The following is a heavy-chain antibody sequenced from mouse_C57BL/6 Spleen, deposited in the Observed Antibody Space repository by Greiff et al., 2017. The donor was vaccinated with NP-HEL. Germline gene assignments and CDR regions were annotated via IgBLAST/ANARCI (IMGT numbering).Heavy chain of an antibody. Sequence: EVQVVESGGGLVKPGGSLKLSCAASGFTFSSYAMSWVRQTPEKRLEWVATISDGGSYTYYPDNVKGRFTISRDNAKNNLYLQMSHLKSEDTAMYYCARVATVVPSFDYWGQGTTLTVSS. CDR2: ISDGGSYT. CDR3: ARVATVVPSFDY. CDR1: GFTFSSYA. D-gene: IGHD1-1*01. V-gene: IGHV5-4*01. J-gene: IGHJ2*01.